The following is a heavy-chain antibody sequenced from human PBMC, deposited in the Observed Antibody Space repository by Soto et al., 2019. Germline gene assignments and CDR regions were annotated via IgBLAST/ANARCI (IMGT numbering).Heavy chain of an antibody. D-gene: IGHD1-7*01. J-gene: IGHJ4*02. CDR1: GFTFSSYN. V-gene: IGHV3-21*01. CDR2: ISSSSSFI. Sequence: EVQLLESGGGLVKPGGSLRLSCTASGFTFSSYNMNWVRRAPGKGLEWVSSISSSSSFIYSAGSVKGRFTISRDNAKNSLYLQMNSLRAEDTAVYYCAVGEETGTPYFGNWGQGTLVTVSS. CDR3: AVGEETGTPYFGN.